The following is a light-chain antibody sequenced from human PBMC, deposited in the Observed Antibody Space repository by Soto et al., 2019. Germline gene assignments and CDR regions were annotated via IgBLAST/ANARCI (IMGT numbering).Light chain of an antibody. V-gene: IGKV3-20*01. Sequence: EIVLTQSPATLSLSPGERATLSCRASQSVSESLAWYQQKPGQAPRLLIYGASTRATGIPARFSGSGSGTDFTLTISRLEPEDFAVYYCQQYGSSPWTFGQGTKVDIK. CDR2: GAS. J-gene: IGKJ1*01. CDR1: QSVSES. CDR3: QQYGSSPWT.